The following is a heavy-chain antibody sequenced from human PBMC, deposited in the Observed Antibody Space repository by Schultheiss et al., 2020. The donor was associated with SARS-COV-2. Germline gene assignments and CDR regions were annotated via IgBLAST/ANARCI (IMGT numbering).Heavy chain of an antibody. CDR1: GFTFSSYG. D-gene: IGHD2-2*01. Sequence: GGSLRLSCAASGFTFSSYGMHWVRQAPGKGLEWVAVISYDGRNKYYADSVKGRFTVSRDNAKNSLYLQVNSLRAGDTAVYYCARDGRIVVVPSVWGQGTLVTVSS. CDR2: ISYDGRNK. J-gene: IGHJ4*02. V-gene: IGHV3-30*03. CDR3: ARDGRIVVVPSV.